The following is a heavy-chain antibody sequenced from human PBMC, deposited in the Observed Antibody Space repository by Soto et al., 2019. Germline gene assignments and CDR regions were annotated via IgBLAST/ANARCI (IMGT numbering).Heavy chain of an antibody. CDR1: NGSIDKTSYY. J-gene: IGHJ4*02. V-gene: IGHV4-39*01. CDR2: IYYSGIT. CDR3: ASSNWGRNFDY. Sequence: TSETLSLTCTVSNGSIDKTSYYWGWIRQPPGKGLEWIGSIYYSGITYSNPSLKSRVTVSVDTSKNQFSLKLTSVTAADTAMYYCASSNWGRNFDYWGQGTVVTVSS. D-gene: IGHD7-27*01.